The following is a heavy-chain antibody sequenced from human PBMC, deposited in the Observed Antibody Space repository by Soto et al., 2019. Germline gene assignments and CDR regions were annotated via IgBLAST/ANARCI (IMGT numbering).Heavy chain of an antibody. CDR1: GGTFGNLG. J-gene: IGHJ5*01. D-gene: IGHD3-10*01. CDR3: ARDREDGSGTKYNWFDS. CDR2: TIPIFDTP. V-gene: IGHV1-69*13. Sequence: ASVKVCCEASGGTFGNLGISWLRQAPGQGLEWMGGTIPIFDTPHYAEKFRDRLTITADATSTAYMELTSLSSEDTATYYCARDREDGSGTKYNWFDSWGQGTLVTVSS.